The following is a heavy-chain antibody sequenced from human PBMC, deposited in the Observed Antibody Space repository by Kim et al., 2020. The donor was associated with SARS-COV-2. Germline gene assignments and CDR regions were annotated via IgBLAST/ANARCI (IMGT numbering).Heavy chain of an antibody. J-gene: IGHJ5*02. V-gene: IGHV1-18*04. D-gene: IGHD3-3*01. CDR2: ISAYNGNT. CDR1: GYTFTSYG. CDR3: ARVRDVLRFPGSRGGSIWFDP. Sequence: ASVKVSCKASGYTFTSYGISWVRQAPGQGLEWMGWISAYNGNTNYAQKLQGRVTMTTDTSTSTAYMELRSLRSDDTAVYYCARVRDVLRFPGSRGGSIWFDPWGQGTLVTVSS.